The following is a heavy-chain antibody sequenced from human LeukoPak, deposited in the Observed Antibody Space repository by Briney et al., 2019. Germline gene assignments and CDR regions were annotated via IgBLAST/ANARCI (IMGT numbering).Heavy chain of an antibody. CDR2: TSYDGSNK. Sequence: PGGSLRLSCAASGFSFSSYAMHWVRQAPGKGLEWVAITSYDGSNKYYADSVKGRFTISRDNSKNTLYVQMNSLRAEDTAVYYCARDNRPGGNSGDAFDIWGQGTMVTVSS. J-gene: IGHJ3*02. CDR3: ARDNRPGGNSGDAFDI. D-gene: IGHD4-23*01. CDR1: GFSFSSYA. V-gene: IGHV3-30*04.